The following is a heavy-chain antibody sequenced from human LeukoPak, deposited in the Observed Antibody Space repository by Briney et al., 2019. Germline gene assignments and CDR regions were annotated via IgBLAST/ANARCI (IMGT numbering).Heavy chain of an antibody. V-gene: IGHV1-24*01. J-gene: IGHJ5*02. CDR1: GYTLTELS. CDR2: FDPGDGET. CDR3: ATGLYCSGGSCRVT. Sequence: ASVKVSCKVSGYTLTELSMHWVRQAPGKGLEWMGGFDPGDGETIYAQKFQGRVTMTEDTSTDTAYMELSSLRSEDTAVYYCATGLYCSGGSCRVTWGQGTLVTVSS. D-gene: IGHD2-15*01.